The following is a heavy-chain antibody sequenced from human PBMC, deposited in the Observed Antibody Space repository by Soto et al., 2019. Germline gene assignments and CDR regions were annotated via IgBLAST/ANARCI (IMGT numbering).Heavy chain of an antibody. CDR1: GFTFSSYA. Sequence: PGGSLRLSCAASGFTFSSYAMHWVRQAPGKGLEWVAVISYDGSNKYYADSVKGRFTISRDNSKNTLYLQMNSLRAEDTAVYYCARDKYSYGPFDYWGQGTLVTV. D-gene: IGHD5-18*01. J-gene: IGHJ4*02. V-gene: IGHV3-30-3*01. CDR3: ARDKYSYGPFDY. CDR2: ISYDGSNK.